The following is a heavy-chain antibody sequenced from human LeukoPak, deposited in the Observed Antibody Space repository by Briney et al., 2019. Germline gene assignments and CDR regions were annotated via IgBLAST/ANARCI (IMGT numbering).Heavy chain of an antibody. CDR3: ARNWGYFDY. J-gene: IGHJ4*02. D-gene: IGHD7-27*01. V-gene: IGHV3-11*03. Sequence: SVKGRFTCSRDNSKNSLFLQMNSLRAEDTAVYFCARNWGYFDYWGQGTLVTVSS.